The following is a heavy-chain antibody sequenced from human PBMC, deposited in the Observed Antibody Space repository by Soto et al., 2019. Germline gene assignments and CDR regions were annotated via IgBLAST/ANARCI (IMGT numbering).Heavy chain of an antibody. CDR2: IYYSGST. CDR1: GGSISSGGYY. CDR3: ARGRITIFGIRFSNWFDP. V-gene: IGHV4-31*03. D-gene: IGHD3-3*01. Sequence: SETLSLTCTVPGGSISSGGYYWSWIRQHPGKGLEWIGYIYYSGSTYYNPSLKSRVTISVDTSKNQFSLKLSSVTAADTAVYYCARGRITIFGIRFSNWFDPWGQGTLVTVSS. J-gene: IGHJ5*02.